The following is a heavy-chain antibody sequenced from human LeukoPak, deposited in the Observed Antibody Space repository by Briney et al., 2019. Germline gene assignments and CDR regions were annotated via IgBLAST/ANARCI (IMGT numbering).Heavy chain of an antibody. Sequence: GGSLRLSCAASGLSFSSFAMSWVRQRPARGLEWVSSIRGNGETLYADSVKGRFTLSSDSSRNTVYFQLNNLRVEDTAIYYCAKASWVWSTDAVRWGQGTLVTVSS. J-gene: IGHJ4*02. CDR2: IRGNGET. D-gene: IGHD3-3*01. CDR1: GLSFSSFA. V-gene: IGHV3-23*01. CDR3: AKASWVWSTDAVR.